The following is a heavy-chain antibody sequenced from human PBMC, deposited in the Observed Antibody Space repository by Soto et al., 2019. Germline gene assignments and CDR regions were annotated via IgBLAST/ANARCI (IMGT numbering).Heavy chain of an antibody. J-gene: IGHJ5*02. CDR3: ARGPGWFGEFLLWAGFDP. CDR2: INHSGST. V-gene: IGHV4-34*01. D-gene: IGHD3-10*01. CDR1: GGSFSGYY. Sequence: QVQLQQWGAGLLKPSETLSLTCAVYGGSFSGYYWSWIRQPPGKGLEWIGEINHSGSTNYNPSLKGLVTISVDTSKNQFSLKLSSVTAADTAVYYCARGPGWFGEFLLWAGFDPWGQGTLVTVSS.